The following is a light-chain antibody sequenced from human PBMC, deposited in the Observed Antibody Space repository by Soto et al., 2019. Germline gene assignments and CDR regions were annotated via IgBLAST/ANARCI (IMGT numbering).Light chain of an antibody. CDR3: QQYDTSPHMYT. J-gene: IGKJ2*01. Sequence: EILLTQSPGTLSLSPGERATLSCGASKSVDSTYLAWYQQKTDKSPRPLIEATSTRAAGIPDRLSGSGSGKDFTLTISRLETDDVAVYYCQQYDTSPHMYTFGQGTKVDIK. V-gene: IGKV3-20*01. CDR2: ATS. CDR1: KSVDSTY.